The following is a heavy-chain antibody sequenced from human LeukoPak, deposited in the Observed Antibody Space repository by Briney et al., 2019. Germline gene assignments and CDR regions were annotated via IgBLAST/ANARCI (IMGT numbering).Heavy chain of an antibody. D-gene: IGHD1-26*01. Sequence: ASVKVSCKASGYTFTSYYMHWVRQAPGQGLEWMGIINPSGGSTSYAQKFQGRVTMTRDTSTSTVYMELSSLRSEDTAVYYCARDPPQGKWELLGGGRAFDIWGQGTMVTVSS. J-gene: IGHJ3*02. CDR2: INPSGGST. CDR3: ARDPPQGKWELLGGGRAFDI. V-gene: IGHV1-46*01. CDR1: GYTFTSYY.